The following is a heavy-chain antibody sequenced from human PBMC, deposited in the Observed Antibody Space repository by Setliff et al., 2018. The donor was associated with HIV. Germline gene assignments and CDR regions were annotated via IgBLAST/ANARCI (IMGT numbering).Heavy chain of an antibody. J-gene: IGHJ3*02. D-gene: IGHD1-1*01. CDR3: ARDPGYKSSLYGAFDI. V-gene: IGHV1-2*02. CDR2: INPNSGGT. Sequence: ASVKVSCKDSGDAFTDYYIHWGQQAPGQGLEWMGWINPNSGGTNYAQKFQGRVTMTRDTSISTAFMDLSRLRSDDTAVYYCARDPGYKSSLYGAFDIWGQGTMVTVSS. CDR1: GDAFTDYY.